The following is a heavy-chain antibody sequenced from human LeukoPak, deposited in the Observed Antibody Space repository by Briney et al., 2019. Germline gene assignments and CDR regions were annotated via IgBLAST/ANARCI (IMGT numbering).Heavy chain of an antibody. J-gene: IGHJ4*02. V-gene: IGHV3-21*01. CDR2: ISNSSSYI. D-gene: IGHD1-26*01. Sequence: VRTLRPSCAASGFTFSSDSMNWVRQAPGEGLEWVSSISNSSSYIYYADSVKGRFTISGYNAKNSLYLKMSTLRAEDTAVYYCARDWLMGAKGYWGQGTLVTVSS. CDR3: ARDWLMGAKGY. CDR1: GFTFSSDS.